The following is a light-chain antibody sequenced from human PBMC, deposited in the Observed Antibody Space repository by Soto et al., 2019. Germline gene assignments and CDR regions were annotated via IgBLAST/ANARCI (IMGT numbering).Light chain of an antibody. CDR2: AAS. J-gene: IGKJ1*01. Sequence: DIQMTQSPSSLSESAGERVTITCRASQGTSTYLHWYQQKPGKAPQLLIYAASSLQSGVPSRFSGSGSETDFTLTISSLQPEDFATYSCQQSYSTTWTFGQGTKVDIK. CDR3: QQSYSTTWT. V-gene: IGKV1-39*01. CDR1: QGTSTY.